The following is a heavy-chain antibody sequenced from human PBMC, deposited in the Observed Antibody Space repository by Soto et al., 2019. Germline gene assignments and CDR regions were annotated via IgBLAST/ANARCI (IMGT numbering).Heavy chain of an antibody. D-gene: IGHD6-13*01. CDR1: GFALSDYY. J-gene: IGHJ4*02. CDR3: AREGQPAAGTTPHN. V-gene: IGHV3-11*01. Sequence: GGSLRLSCAGSGFALSDYYMNWIRQAPGKGLEWVAYITSSATTIFYADSVKGRFTISRDNAKNSLYLQMSSLTAEDTAVYYCAREGQPAAGTTPHNWGRGTLVTVSS. CDR2: ITSSATTI.